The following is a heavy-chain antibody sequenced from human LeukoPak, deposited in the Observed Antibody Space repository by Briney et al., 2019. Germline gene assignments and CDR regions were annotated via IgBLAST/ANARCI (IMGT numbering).Heavy chain of an antibody. CDR3: ARGAYSGYSFDY. V-gene: IGHV4-59*01. Sequence: PSETLSLTCTVSGGSIYSYYWTWIRQSPGKGLEWIGYIYDSGSTNHNPSLKSRLTLSVDVSKNQFSLKLSSVTAADTAVYYCARGAYSGYSFDYWGQGTLVTVSS. D-gene: IGHD5-12*01. CDR1: GGSIYSYY. J-gene: IGHJ4*02. CDR2: IYDSGST.